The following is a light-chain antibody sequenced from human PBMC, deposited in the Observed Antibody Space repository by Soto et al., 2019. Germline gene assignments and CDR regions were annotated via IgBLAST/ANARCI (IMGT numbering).Light chain of an antibody. Sequence: QSALTQPRSVSGSPGQSVTISCTGTSSDVGGYNYVSWYQQHPDKAPKVMIYDVSKRPSGVPDRFSGSKPGNTASLTISGLQAEDEADYHCCSYAGNFYVFGTGTKVTVL. V-gene: IGLV2-11*01. CDR1: SSDVGGYNY. J-gene: IGLJ1*01. CDR2: DVS. CDR3: CSYAGNFYV.